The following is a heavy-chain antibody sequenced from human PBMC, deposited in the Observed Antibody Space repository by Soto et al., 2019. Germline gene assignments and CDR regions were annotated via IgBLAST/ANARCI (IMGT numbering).Heavy chain of an antibody. J-gene: IGHJ5*02. CDR2: ISTYNGNT. D-gene: IGHD2-15*01. V-gene: IGHV1-18*01. CDR3: VRGFLVAATRWCFDP. Sequence: QVQLVQSGAEVKKPGASVKVSCKASGYTFTSYDISWVRQAPGQGLEWMGWISTYNGNTNYAQKLQGRVTMTTDTSTSTADRVVRSLRSDDTAVYYCVRGFLVAATRWCFDPCGQGTLVTVSS. CDR1: GYTFTSYD.